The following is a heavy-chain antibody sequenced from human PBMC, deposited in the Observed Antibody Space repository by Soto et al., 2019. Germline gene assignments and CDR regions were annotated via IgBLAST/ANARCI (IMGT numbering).Heavy chain of an antibody. V-gene: IGHV3-74*01. CDR3: SRDTFGGDDH. J-gene: IGHJ4*02. D-gene: IGHD3-10*01. CDR1: GYSFSSYW. CDR2: IDRDGSRT. Sequence: EVQLVDSGGDLVQPGGSLRLSCAASGYSFSSYWMHWVRQVPGKGLVWVSRIDRDGSRTDYADSVKGRFTISRDNDKNTLYVQMDSLRVEDTAVYYCSRDTFGGDDHWGQGTLVTVSS.